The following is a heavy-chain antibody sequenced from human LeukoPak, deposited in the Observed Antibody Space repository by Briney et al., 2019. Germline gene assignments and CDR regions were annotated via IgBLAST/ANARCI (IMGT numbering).Heavy chain of an antibody. V-gene: IGHV1-2*02. CDR3: ARVIGADSSGYYYVSWFDP. Sequence: GASVKVSCKASGYTFTSYAMNWVRQAPGQGLEWMGWINPNSGDTNYAQKFQGRVTMTRDTSISTAYMELSRLRSDDTAVYYCARVIGADSSGYYYVSWFDPWGQGTLVTVSS. D-gene: IGHD3-22*01. CDR2: INPNSGDT. J-gene: IGHJ5*02. CDR1: GYTFTSYA.